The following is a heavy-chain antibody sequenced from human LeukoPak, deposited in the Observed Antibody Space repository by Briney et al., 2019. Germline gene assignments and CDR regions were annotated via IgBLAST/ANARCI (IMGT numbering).Heavy chain of an antibody. Sequence: GGSLRLSCAASGFTFSSYEMNWVRQAPGKGLEWVSYISSSGNTIYYADSVKGRFTISRDNSKNTLYLQMNSLRAEDAAVYYCAKAHHGDYFFYFDYWGQGTLVTVSS. CDR1: GFTFSSYE. V-gene: IGHV3-48*03. CDR2: ISSSGNTI. J-gene: IGHJ4*02. D-gene: IGHD4-17*01. CDR3: AKAHHGDYFFYFDY.